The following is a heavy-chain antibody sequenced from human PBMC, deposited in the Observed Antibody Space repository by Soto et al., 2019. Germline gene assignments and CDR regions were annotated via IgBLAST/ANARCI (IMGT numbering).Heavy chain of an antibody. CDR3: AREREYSYGYAGQAYNWFDP. CDR2: INLNSGGT. Sequence: ASVKVSCKASGYTFTGYYMHWVRQAPGQGLEWMGWINLNSGGTNYAQKFQGWVTMTRDTSISTAYMELSRLRSDDTAVYYCAREREYSYGYAGQAYNWFDPWGQGTLVTVSS. V-gene: IGHV1-2*04. D-gene: IGHD5-18*01. CDR1: GYTFTGYY. J-gene: IGHJ5*02.